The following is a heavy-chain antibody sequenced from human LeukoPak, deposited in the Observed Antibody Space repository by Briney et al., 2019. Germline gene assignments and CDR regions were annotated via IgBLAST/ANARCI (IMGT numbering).Heavy chain of an antibody. CDR1: GFTFSNAW. Sequence: GGSLRLSCAASGFTFSNAWMSWVRQAPGKGLEWVGRIKSKTDGGTTDYATPVKGRFTISRGDSENTLYLQMNSLKTEDTAVYYCSTSTSSGYYGGSQHWGQGTLVTVSS. CDR3: STSTSSGYYGGSQH. D-gene: IGHD3-22*01. V-gene: IGHV3-15*01. J-gene: IGHJ1*01. CDR2: IKSKTDGGTT.